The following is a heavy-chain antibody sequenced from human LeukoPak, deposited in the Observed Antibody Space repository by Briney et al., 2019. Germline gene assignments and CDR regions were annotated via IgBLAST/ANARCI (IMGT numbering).Heavy chain of an antibody. Sequence: SETLSLTCAVYGRSFSGYYWSWIRQPPGKGLEWIGEINHSGSTNYNPSLKSRVTISVDTSKNQFSLKLSSVTAADTAVYYCARDPYCSGGSCYLGWFDPWGQGTLVTVSS. D-gene: IGHD2-15*01. J-gene: IGHJ5*02. V-gene: IGHV4-34*01. CDR1: GRSFSGYY. CDR2: INHSGST. CDR3: ARDPYCSGGSCYLGWFDP.